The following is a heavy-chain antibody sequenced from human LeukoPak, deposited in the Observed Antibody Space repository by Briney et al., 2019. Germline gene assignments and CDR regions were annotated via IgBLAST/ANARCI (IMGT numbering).Heavy chain of an antibody. Sequence: SETLSLTCAVYGGSFSGYYWSWIRQPPGKGLEWIGEINHSGSTNYNPSLKSRVTISVDTSKNQFSLKLSSVTAADTAVYYCARDGYSDYMYYFDYWGLGTLVTVSS. V-gene: IGHV4-34*01. CDR2: INHSGST. CDR3: ARDGYSDYMYYFDY. D-gene: IGHD5-12*01. J-gene: IGHJ4*02. CDR1: GGSFSGYY.